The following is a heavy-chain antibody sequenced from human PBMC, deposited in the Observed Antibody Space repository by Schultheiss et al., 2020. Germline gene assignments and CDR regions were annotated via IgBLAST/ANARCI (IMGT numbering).Heavy chain of an antibody. D-gene: IGHD4-17*01. CDR1: GGSISSSSYY. V-gene: IGHV4-39*01. Sequence: SQTLSLTCTVSGGSISSSSYYWGWIRQPPGKGLEWIGSIYYSGSTYYNPSLKSRVTISVDTSKNQFSLKLSSVTAADTAVYYCARGVDYGDDGGYWGQGTLVTVSS. CDR3: ARGVDYGDDGGY. CDR2: IYYSGST. J-gene: IGHJ4*02.